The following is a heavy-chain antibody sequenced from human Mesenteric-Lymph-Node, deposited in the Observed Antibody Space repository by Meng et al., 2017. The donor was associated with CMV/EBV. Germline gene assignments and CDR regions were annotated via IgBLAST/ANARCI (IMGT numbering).Heavy chain of an antibody. CDR1: GYSISSGYY. CDR3: ARLSTGRKADD. V-gene: IGHV4-38-2*02. CDR2: IYHSGST. J-gene: IGHJ4*02. Sequence: SETLSLTCTVSGYSISSGYYWGWIRQPPGKGLEWIGSIYHSGSTYYNPSLKSRVTISVDTSKNQFSLKLSSVTAADTAVYYCARLSTGRKADDWGQGTLVTVSS. D-gene: IGHD2-2*01.